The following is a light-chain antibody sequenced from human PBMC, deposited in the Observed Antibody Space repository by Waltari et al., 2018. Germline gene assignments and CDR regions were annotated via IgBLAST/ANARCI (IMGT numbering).Light chain of an antibody. CDR1: SSDVGGYNY. CDR2: DVS. Sequence: QSALTQPRSVSGSPGQSVTISCTGTSSDVGGYNYLSWYQQHPGKAPKLMIYDVSKRPPGVPDRFSGSKSGNTASLTISGLQAEDEADYYCCSYAGSYVVFGGGTKLTVL. CDR3: CSYAGSYVV. J-gene: IGLJ2*01. V-gene: IGLV2-11*01.